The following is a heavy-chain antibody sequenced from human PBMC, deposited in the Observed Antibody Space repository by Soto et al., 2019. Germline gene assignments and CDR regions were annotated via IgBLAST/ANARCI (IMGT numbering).Heavy chain of an antibody. CDR3: ARDQLEGNWFDP. V-gene: IGHV4-30-2*01. D-gene: IGHD1-1*01. CDR2: IYHSGST. CDR1: GGSISSGGYS. J-gene: IGHJ5*02. Sequence: QLQLQESGSGLVRPSQTLSLTCVVSGGSISSGGYSWNWIRQPPGKGLEWIGYIYHSGSTLYNPSLTSRVTISVDKPKNQFSLKLSSVTAADPAVYYCARDQLEGNWFDPWGQGTLVTVSS.